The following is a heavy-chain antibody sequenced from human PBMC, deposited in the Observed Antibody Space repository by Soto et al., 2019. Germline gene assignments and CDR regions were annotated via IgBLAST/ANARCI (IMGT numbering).Heavy chain of an antibody. J-gene: IGHJ4*02. CDR3: VSQRTSVLTQAYFDY. D-gene: IGHD2-8*01. Sequence: SGTLSLTCTVSGGSVSNSNYYWGWIRQSPGKGLEWIGSVYYRGRSYSKSSVKSRVTISVDTSKNQFSLNLNSVTASDTAVYYCVSQRTSVLTQAYFDYWGPGALVTVSS. V-gene: IGHV4-39*01. CDR1: GGSVSNSNYY. CDR2: VYYRGRS.